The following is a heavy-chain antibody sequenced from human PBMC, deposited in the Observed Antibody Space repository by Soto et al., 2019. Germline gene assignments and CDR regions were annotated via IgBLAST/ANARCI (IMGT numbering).Heavy chain of an antibody. CDR2: INPSGGST. V-gene: IGHV1-46*01. J-gene: IGHJ3*02. Sequence: QVQLVQSGAEVKKPGASVKVSCKASGYTFTSYYMHWVRQAPGQGLEWMGIINPSGGSTSYAQKFQGRVTMPRDTSTSTVYMELSSLRSEDTAVYYCARYDSSGPDAFDIWGQGTMVTVSS. CDR1: GYTFTSYY. CDR3: ARYDSSGPDAFDI. D-gene: IGHD3-22*01.